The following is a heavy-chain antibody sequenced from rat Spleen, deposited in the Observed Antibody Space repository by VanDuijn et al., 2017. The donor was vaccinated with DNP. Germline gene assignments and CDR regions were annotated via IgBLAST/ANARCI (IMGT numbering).Heavy chain of an antibody. CDR2: IIYDGSHT. Sequence: EVQLVESGGGVVQPGNSLKLSCAASGFTFSDSAMAWVRQSPKKGLEWVATIIYDGSHTFYRDSVQGRFTISRDNAKSTLYLQMNSLRSEDMATYYCVRWNSGSYAMDAWGQGVMVTVSS. D-gene: IGHD4-3*01. J-gene: IGHJ2*01. CDR1: GFTFSDSA. V-gene: IGHV5-17*01. CDR3: VRWNSGSYAMDA.